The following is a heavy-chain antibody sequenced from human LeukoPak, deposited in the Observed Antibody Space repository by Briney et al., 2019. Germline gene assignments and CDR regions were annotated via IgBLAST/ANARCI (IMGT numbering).Heavy chain of an antibody. J-gene: IGHJ5*02. CDR1: GYTFTSYD. D-gene: IGHD3-10*01. Sequence: GASVKVSCKASGYTFTSYDINWVRQAPGQGLEWMGWMKPNSGNTGYAQKFQGRVTMTRDTSISTAYMELSSLRSEDTAVYYCARIDYSGSGSYYGNWFDPWGQGTPVTVSS. CDR3: ARIDYSGSGSYYGNWFDP. V-gene: IGHV1-8*01. CDR2: MKPNSGNT.